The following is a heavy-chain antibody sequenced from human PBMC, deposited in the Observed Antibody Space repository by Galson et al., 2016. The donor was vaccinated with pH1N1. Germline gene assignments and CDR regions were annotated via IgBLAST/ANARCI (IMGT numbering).Heavy chain of an antibody. D-gene: IGHD6-19*01. Sequence: QSGAEVKKPGESLKISCQGSGYSFSSHWIGWVRQMPGKGLEWMGIIYPGDSDTKYSPSFQGQVTFSADKSIHTAYLQWSSLKASDTSIGFCAGRAAVAGVDYWGQGTLVTVSS. CDR3: AGRAAVAGVDY. J-gene: IGHJ4*02. CDR1: GYSFSSHW. V-gene: IGHV5-51*01. CDR2: IYPGDSDT.